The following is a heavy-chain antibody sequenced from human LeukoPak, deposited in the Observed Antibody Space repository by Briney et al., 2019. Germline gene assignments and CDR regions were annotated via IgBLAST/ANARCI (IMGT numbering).Heavy chain of an antibody. J-gene: IGHJ6*03. CDR3: ARGPYYYYMDV. V-gene: IGHV3-48*04. CDR2: ISSGSSTM. Sequence: GGSLRLSCAASGFPFGTYTMNWVRQAPGKGLEWISYISSGSSTMSYADSVRGRFTISRDNAKNSLYLQLNSLRAEDTAVYYCARGPYYYYMDVWGKGTTVTVSS. CDR1: GFPFGTYT.